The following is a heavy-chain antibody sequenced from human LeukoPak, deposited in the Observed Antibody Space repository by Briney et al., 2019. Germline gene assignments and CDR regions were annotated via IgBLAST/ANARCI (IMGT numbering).Heavy chain of an antibody. D-gene: IGHD5-18*01. V-gene: IGHV3-21*01. CDR1: GFTFSSYS. J-gene: IGHJ4*02. Sequence: GGSLRLSRAASGFTFSSYSMNWVRQAPGKGLEWVSSISSSSSYIYYADSVKGRFTISRDNAKNSLYLQMNSLRAEDTAVYYCAVRSDTAMVTIDYWGQGTLVTVSS. CDR3: AVRSDTAMVTIDY. CDR2: ISSSSSYI.